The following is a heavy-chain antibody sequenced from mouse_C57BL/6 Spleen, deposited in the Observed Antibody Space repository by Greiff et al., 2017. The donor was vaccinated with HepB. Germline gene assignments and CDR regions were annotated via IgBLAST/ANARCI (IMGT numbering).Heavy chain of an antibody. V-gene: IGHV1-72*01. CDR2: IDPNSGGT. CDR1: GYTFTSYW. CDR3: AREDDYDVGYFDY. D-gene: IGHD2-4*01. Sequence: VQLQQSGAELVKPGASVKLSCKASGYTFTSYWMHWVKQRPGRGLEWIGRIDPNSGGTKYNEKFKSKATLTVDKPSSTAYMQLSSLTSEDSAVYDCAREDDYDVGYFDYWGQGTTLTVSS. J-gene: IGHJ2*01.